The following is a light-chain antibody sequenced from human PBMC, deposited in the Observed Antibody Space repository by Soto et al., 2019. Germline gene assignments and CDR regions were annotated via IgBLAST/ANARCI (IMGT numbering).Light chain of an antibody. J-gene: IGLJ3*02. V-gene: IGLV1-44*01. CDR2: SDN. CDR1: SSNVGTNH. Sequence: QSVLTQPPSASGTPGQRVTISCSGSSSNVGTNHVNWYQQLPGTAPKLLIYSDNQRPSGVPDRFSGSKSGTSASLAISRLQSEDEADYYCATRDERLSGRVFGGGTKLTVL. CDR3: ATRDERLSGRV.